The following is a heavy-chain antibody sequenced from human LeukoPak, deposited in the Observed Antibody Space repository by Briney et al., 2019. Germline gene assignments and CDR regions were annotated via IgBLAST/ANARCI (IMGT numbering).Heavy chain of an antibody. V-gene: IGHV4-38-2*02. CDR2: IYHSGST. J-gene: IGHJ4*02. Sequence: SETLSLTRTVSGYSISSGYYWGWIRQPPGKGLEWIGSIYHSGSTYYNPSLKSRVTISVDTSKNQFSLKLSSVTAADTAVYYCARSGVVPAAIYYWGQGTLVTVSS. CDR3: ARSGVVPAAIYY. CDR1: GYSISSGYY. D-gene: IGHD2-2*01.